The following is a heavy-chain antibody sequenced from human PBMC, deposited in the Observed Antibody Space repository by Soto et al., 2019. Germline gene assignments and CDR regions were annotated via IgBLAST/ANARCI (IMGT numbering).Heavy chain of an antibody. V-gene: IGHV4-59*01. D-gene: IGHD6-13*01. CDR3: ARYRREAVAGYTLDN. Sequence: SSETLSLTCTVSGGSISSNYWTWIRQPPGKGLEWIGYVYNSGSTNYNPSLKSRVTISEDTSKSQFSLKVNSMTAADTAVYYCARYRREAVAGYTLDNWGQGMLVTVSS. CDR2: VYNSGST. J-gene: IGHJ4*02. CDR1: GGSISSNY.